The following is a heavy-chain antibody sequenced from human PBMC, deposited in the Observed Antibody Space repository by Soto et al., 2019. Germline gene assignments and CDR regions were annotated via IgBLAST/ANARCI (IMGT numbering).Heavy chain of an antibody. CDR2: INPSGGST. CDR3: AGARQLERRSLSWEIDY. CDR1: GYTFTSYY. Sequence: GASVKVSCKASGYTFTSYYMHWVRQAPGQGLEWMGIINPSGGSTSYAQKFKGRVTMTRDTSTSTVYMELSSLRSEDTAVYYCAGARQLERRSLSWEIDYWGQGTLVTVS. D-gene: IGHD1-1*01. V-gene: IGHV1-46*01. J-gene: IGHJ4*02.